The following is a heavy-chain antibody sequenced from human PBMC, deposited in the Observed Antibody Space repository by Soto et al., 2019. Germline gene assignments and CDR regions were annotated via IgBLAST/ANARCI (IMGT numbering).Heavy chain of an antibody. CDR2: ISYDGSNK. CDR3: AKDPSPYYYGSGSAVY. CDR1: GFTFSSYG. V-gene: IGHV3-30*18. J-gene: IGHJ4*02. Sequence: QVQLVESGGGVVQPGRSLRLSCAASGFTFSSYGMHWVRQAPGKGLEWVAVISYDGSNKYYADSVMGRFTISRDNSKNTLYLQMNSLRAEDTAVYYCAKDPSPYYYGSGSAVYWGQGTLVTVSS. D-gene: IGHD3-10*01.